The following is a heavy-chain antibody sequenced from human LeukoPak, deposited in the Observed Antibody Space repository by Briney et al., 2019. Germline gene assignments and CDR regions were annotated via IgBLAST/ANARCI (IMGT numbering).Heavy chain of an antibody. Sequence: TSETLSLTCTDSGGSVSNASYYWSWIRQPPGKGLDWIGYVYYTGSTHYSPSLKSRVTVSVDTSKNQFSLKLTSVTAADTAVYYCARVRYGSGSYYFDNWGQGTLVTVSS. V-gene: IGHV4-61*01. CDR2: VYYTGST. CDR3: ARVRYGSGSYYFDN. J-gene: IGHJ4*02. D-gene: IGHD3-10*01. CDR1: GGSVSNASYY.